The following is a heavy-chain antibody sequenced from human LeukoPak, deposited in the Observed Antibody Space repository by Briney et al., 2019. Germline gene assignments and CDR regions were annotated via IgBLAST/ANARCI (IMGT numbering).Heavy chain of an antibody. CDR2: ISDSGGS. D-gene: IGHD4-23*01. V-gene: IGHV4-61*01. Sequence: KPSESLSLTCSVSGGSVSSGISYWSWIRQPPGEGLEWIAYISDSGGSDYNPSLRGRVTISLDTSKNQFPLTLYSVTAADTAVYYCARDRGDRYGGNSGAIDYWGQGTLLTVSS. CDR3: ARDRGDRYGGNSGAIDY. J-gene: IGHJ4*02. CDR1: GGSVSSGISY.